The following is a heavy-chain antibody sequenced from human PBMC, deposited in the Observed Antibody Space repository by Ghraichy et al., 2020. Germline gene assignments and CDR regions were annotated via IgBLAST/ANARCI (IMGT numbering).Heavy chain of an antibody. CDR1: GGSISSYY. V-gene: IGHV4-59*08. Sequence: ESLNISCTVSGGSISSYYWSWIRQPPGKGLEWIGYIYYSGSTNYNPSLKSRVTISVDTSKNQFSLKLSSVTAADTAVYYCARGNDYGDYFDYWGQGTLVTVSS. CDR2: IYYSGST. J-gene: IGHJ4*02. D-gene: IGHD4-17*01. CDR3: ARGNDYGDYFDY.